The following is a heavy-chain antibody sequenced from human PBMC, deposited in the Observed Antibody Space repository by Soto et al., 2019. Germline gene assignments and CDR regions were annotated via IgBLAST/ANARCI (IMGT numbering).Heavy chain of an antibody. CDR3: AREGSGVPAATGHYYYYMDV. CDR2: ISAYNGNT. V-gene: IGHV1-18*01. CDR1: GYTFTSYG. J-gene: IGHJ6*03. D-gene: IGHD2-2*01. Sequence: VASVKVSCKASGYTFTSYGISWVRQAPGQGLEWMGWISAYNGNTNYAQKLQGRVTMTTDTSTSTAYMELRSLRSDDTAVYYCAREGSGVPAATGHYYYYMDVWGKGTTVTVSS.